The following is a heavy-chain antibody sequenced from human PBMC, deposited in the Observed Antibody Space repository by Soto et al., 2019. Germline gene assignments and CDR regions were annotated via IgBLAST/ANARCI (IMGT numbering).Heavy chain of an antibody. D-gene: IGHD2-21*01. CDR1: GFTFNTYA. CDR3: AKDRQNFNSVWDPLDV. V-gene: IGHV3-23*01. J-gene: IGHJ3*01. Sequence: PGGSLSLSCAAPGFTFNTYAMSWVRQAPGKGLEWVAGIGGGDTHYADSVMGRFIISRDDPKSMVSLQMNSLRVEDTAVYYCAKDRQNFNSVWDPLDVWGQGTLVTVSS. CDR2: IGGGDT.